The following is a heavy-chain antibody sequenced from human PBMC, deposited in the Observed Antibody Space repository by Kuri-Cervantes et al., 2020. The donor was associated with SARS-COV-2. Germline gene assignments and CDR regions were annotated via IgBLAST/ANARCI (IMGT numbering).Heavy chain of an antibody. CDR2: IYHSGST. V-gene: IGHV4-38-2*02. J-gene: IGHJ4*02. Sequence: GSLRLSCAVSGYSISSGYYWGWIRQPPGKGLEWIGSIYHSGSTYYNPSLKSRVTISVDTSKNQFSLKLSSVTAADTAVYYCAREHEYCSGGSCYGYWGQGTLVTVSS. CDR3: AREHEYCSGGSCYGY. CDR1: GYSISSGYY. D-gene: IGHD2-15*01.